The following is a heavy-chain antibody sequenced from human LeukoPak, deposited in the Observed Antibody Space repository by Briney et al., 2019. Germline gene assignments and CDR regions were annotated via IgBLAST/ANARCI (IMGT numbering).Heavy chain of an antibody. V-gene: IGHV4-34*01. D-gene: IGHD3-9*01. Sequence: SETLSLTCAVYGGSFSGYYWSWIRQPPGKGLEWIGEINHSGSTNYNPSLKSRVTISVDTSKNQFSLKLRSVTAADTAVYYCARPSGDILTGYYGLWGRGTLVTVSS. CDR1: GGSFSGYY. J-gene: IGHJ4*02. CDR2: INHSGST. CDR3: ARPSGDILTGYYGL.